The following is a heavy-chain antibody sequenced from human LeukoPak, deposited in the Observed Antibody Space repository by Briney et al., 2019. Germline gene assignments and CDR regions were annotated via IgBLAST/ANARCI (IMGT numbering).Heavy chain of an antibody. Sequence: GSLRLSCAASGFSFSMYYMTWIRQPPGKGLEWIGYIYYSGSTNYNPSLKSRVTISVDTSKNQFSLKLSSVTAADTAVYYCARGYCSSTSCYSRYFQHWGQGTLVTVSS. CDR3: ARGYCSSTSCYSRYFQH. CDR2: IYYSGST. CDR1: GFSFSMYY. J-gene: IGHJ1*01. D-gene: IGHD2-2*02. V-gene: IGHV4-59*01.